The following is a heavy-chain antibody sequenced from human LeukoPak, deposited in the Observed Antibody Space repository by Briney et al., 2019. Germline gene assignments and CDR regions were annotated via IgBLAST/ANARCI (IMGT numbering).Heavy chain of an antibody. Sequence: GGSLRLSCAASGFTFSSYSMNWVRQAPGEGLEWVSSISSSSSYIYYADSVKGRFTISRDNAKNSLYLQMNSLRAEDTAVYYCARDIAPIAVAGNHFDYWGQGTLVTVSS. CDR3: ARDIAPIAVAGNHFDY. V-gene: IGHV3-21*01. CDR1: GFTFSSYS. J-gene: IGHJ4*02. D-gene: IGHD6-19*01. CDR2: ISSSSSYI.